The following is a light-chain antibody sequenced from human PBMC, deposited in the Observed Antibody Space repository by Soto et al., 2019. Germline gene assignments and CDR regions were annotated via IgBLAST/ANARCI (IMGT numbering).Light chain of an antibody. CDR3: AVWDDSLTGVV. CDR1: TSNIGTNY. Sequence: QSVLTQPPSASGTPGQTVTISSSGGTSNIGTNYVSWYQHLPGTAPKLLIYGNNQRPSGVPDRFSGSKSGTSASLAISGLRSDDEAGYYCAVWDDSLTGVVSGGGTKLTVL. J-gene: IGLJ3*02. CDR2: GNN. V-gene: IGLV1-47*01.